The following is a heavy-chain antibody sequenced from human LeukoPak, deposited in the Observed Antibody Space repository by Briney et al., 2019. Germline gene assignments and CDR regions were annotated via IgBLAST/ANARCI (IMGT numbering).Heavy chain of an antibody. CDR1: GFTVTSYG. Sequence: SGGSLRLSCAASGFTVTSYGMSWVRQAPGKGPEWVSVFYSDGGVRYTDSVQGRFTISRDDSENTLYLQMNNLRVEDAAIYYCVRDRAEGQSWVEFDAWGQGVLVTVSS. D-gene: IGHD1-26*01. J-gene: IGHJ5*02. V-gene: IGHV3-66*02. CDR2: FYSDGGV. CDR3: VRDRAEGQSWVEFDA.